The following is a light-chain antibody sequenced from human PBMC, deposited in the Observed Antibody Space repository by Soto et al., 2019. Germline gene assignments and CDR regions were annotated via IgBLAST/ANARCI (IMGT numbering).Light chain of an antibody. CDR3: QQYNNFPRT. CDR2: KAS. Sequence: DIQMTQSPSSLSASVGDRVTITCRASQNIRNYLNWYQQRPGKAPRLLIYKASSLESGVPSRFSGSGSGTEFTLTISSLQPDDSATYYCQQYNNFPRTFGQGTRV. V-gene: IGKV1-5*03. CDR1: QNIRNY. J-gene: IGKJ1*01.